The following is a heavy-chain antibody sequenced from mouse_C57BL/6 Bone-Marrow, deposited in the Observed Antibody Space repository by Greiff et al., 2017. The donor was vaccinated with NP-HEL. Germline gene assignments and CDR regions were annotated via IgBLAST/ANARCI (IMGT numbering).Heavy chain of an antibody. D-gene: IGHD2-4*01. V-gene: IGHV1-22*01. J-gene: IGHJ2*01. Sequence: VQLQQSGPELVKPGASVKMSCKASGYTFTDYNMHWVKQSHGKSLEWIGYINPNNGGTSYNQKFKGKATLTVNKSSRTAYMELRSLTSEDSAVYYCARAGLRRGLYYFDYWGQGTTLTVSS. CDR2: INPNNGGT. CDR1: GYTFTDYN. CDR3: ARAGLRRGLYYFDY.